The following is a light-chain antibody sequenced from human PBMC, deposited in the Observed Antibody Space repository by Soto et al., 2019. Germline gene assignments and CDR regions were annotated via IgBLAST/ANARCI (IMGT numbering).Light chain of an antibody. V-gene: IGKV3-20*01. J-gene: IGKJ1*01. Sequence: IVLTQSPGTLSLSPGERATLSCRASQSVSSSYLAWYQQKPGQAPRLLIFAASSRATGIPDRFSGSGSGTDFTLTISRLEPEDFAIYYCQQYGSSPRMFGQGTKVEIK. CDR3: QQYGSSPRM. CDR1: QSVSSSY. CDR2: AAS.